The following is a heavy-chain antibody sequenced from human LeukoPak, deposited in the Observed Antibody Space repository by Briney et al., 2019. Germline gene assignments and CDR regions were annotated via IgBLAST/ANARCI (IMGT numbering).Heavy chain of an antibody. V-gene: IGHV3-15*01. CDR3: TTDLGLTMIRGVIVY. CDR1: GFTFTNAW. CDR2: IKSKDGGETI. D-gene: IGHD3-10*01. J-gene: IGHJ4*02. Sequence: GGSLRLSCAASGFTFTNAWMSWVRQAPGKGLEWVGRIKSKDGGETIDNAAPVKGRFTMSRDDSKATLYLQMNSLKAEDTAVYYCTTDLGLTMIRGVIVYWGQGALVTVSS.